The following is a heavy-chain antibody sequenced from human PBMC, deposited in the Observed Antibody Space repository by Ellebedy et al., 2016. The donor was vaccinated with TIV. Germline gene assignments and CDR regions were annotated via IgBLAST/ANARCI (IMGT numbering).Heavy chain of an antibody. Sequence: ASVKVSCKASGYTFTKYGISWVRQALGQGLEWMGWISGYNGDTNYAQKFQGRVTMTIDTSTSTVYMELRSLSFDDTAVYYCTRGFYEKFDPWGQGTLVTVS. D-gene: IGHD5/OR15-5a*01. CDR1: GYTFTKYG. J-gene: IGHJ5*02. CDR2: ISGYNGDT. V-gene: IGHV1-18*04. CDR3: TRGFYEKFDP.